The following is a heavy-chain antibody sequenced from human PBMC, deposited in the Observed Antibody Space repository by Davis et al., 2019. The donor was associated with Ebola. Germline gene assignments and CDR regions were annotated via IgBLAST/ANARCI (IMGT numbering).Heavy chain of an antibody. CDR2: IIPIFGTA. J-gene: IGHJ6*02. CDR3: AREYGYGMDV. Sequence: AASVKVSCKASGYTFTSYAISWVRQAPGQGLEWMGGIIPIFGTANYAQKFQGRVTITADESTRPAYLELSSLRSEDTAVYYCAREYGYGMDVWGQGTTVTVSS. CDR1: GYTFTSYA. D-gene: IGHD4-17*01. V-gene: IGHV1-69*13.